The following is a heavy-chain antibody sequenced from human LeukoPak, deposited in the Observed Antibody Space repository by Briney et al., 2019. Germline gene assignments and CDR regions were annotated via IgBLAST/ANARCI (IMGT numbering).Heavy chain of an antibody. CDR2: IHKDGSST. V-gene: IGHV3-74*01. Sequence: GGSLRLSYAASGFTFSSKWMQWVRQAPGKGLVRVSRIHKDGSSTIYADSVKGRFTISRDNAKNTLYLQMNSLRAEDTAMYYCAREAYGSGNYYSDYWGQGTLFTVSS. CDR1: GFTFSSKW. CDR3: AREAYGSGNYYSDY. J-gene: IGHJ4*02. D-gene: IGHD3-10*01.